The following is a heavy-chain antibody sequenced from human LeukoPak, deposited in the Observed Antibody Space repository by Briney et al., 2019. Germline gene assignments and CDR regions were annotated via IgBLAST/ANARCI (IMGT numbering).Heavy chain of an antibody. J-gene: IGHJ6*03. CDR1: GFTFSNYE. V-gene: IGHV3-48*03. Sequence: GGSLRLSCVASGFTFSNYEMNWVRLAPGKGLEWVSFISSGGSSMYYADSVKGRFTVSRDNSKNTLYLQMNSLRAEDTAVYYCAQQYYMDVWGKGTTVTVSS. CDR2: ISSGGSSM. CDR3: AQQYYMDV.